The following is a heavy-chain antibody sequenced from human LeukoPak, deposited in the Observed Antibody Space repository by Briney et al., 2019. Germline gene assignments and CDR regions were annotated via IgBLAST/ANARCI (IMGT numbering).Heavy chain of an antibody. D-gene: IGHD6-13*01. V-gene: IGHV5-51*01. CDR1: GYSFTSYW. J-gene: IGHJ5*02. Sequence: GESLKSSCKASGYSFTSYWIGWVRQMPGKGLEWMGIIYPGDSDTRYSPSFQGQVTISADKSISTAYLQWSSLKASDTAMYYCARSSSWTEGWFDPWGQGTLVTVSS. CDR2: IYPGDSDT. CDR3: ARSSSWTEGWFDP.